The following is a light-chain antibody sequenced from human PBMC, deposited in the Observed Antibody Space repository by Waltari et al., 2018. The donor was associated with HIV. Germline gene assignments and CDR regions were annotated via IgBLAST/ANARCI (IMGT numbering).Light chain of an antibody. Sequence: QSVLTQPPSASGTPGQRVTIPCSGSRSNLGSNTVNGYQQLPGTPPKLLIYSNNQRPPGVPDRFSGSKSGTSASLAISGLQSEDEADYYCAAWDDSLNGPVFGGGTKLTVL. CDR3: AAWDDSLNGPV. V-gene: IGLV1-44*01. CDR2: SNN. CDR1: RSNLGSNT. J-gene: IGLJ3*02.